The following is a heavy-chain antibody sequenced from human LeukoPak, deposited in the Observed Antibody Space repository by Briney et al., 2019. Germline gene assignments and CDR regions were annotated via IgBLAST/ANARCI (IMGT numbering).Heavy chain of an antibody. D-gene: IGHD1-26*01. CDR2: ISWSSGSI. Sequence: PGGSLRLSCAGSGFSFDDHVMHWVRQAPGKGLEWVSGISWSSGSIGYADSVKGRFTISRDNAKNSLYLQMNSLRVEDTALYYCAKDGGSPGFFDYWGQGTLVTVS. CDR3: AKDGGSPGFFDY. CDR1: GFSFDDHV. J-gene: IGHJ4*02. V-gene: IGHV3-9*01.